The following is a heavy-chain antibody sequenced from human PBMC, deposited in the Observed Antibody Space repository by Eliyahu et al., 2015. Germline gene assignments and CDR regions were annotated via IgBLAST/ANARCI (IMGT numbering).Heavy chain of an antibody. CDR2: IYYSGST. J-gene: IGHJ4*02. Sequence: QVQLXESGPGLVKPSETLSLTCTXSGASINPYYWSWIRQPPGKGLEWIGYIYYSGSTNYNPSLKSRATISVDTSKNQFSLKLSSVTAADTAVYYCARDSSGWYGAIDYWGQGTLVTVSS. D-gene: IGHD6-19*01. V-gene: IGHV4-59*01. CDR1: GASINPYY. CDR3: ARDSSGWYGAIDY.